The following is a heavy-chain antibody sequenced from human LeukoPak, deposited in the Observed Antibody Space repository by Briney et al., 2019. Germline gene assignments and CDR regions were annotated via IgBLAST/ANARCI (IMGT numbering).Heavy chain of an antibody. D-gene: IGHD6-13*01. CDR1: GGSISSYH. Sequence: SETLSLTCTVSGGSISSYHWSWIRQPPGKGLEWIGYIYYSENTNYNPSLKSRVTISLDTSKKQFSLKLSSVTGADTAVYYCARANVAAAGRIDFWGQGTLVTVSS. CDR2: IYYSENT. V-gene: IGHV4-59*01. J-gene: IGHJ4*02. CDR3: ARANVAAAGRIDF.